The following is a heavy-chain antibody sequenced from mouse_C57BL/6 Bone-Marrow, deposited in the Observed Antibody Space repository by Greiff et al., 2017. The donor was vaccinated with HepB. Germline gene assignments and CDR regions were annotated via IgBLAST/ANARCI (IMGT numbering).Heavy chain of an antibody. CDR2: IDPDDGDT. Sequence: EVQLQQSGAELVRPGASVKLSCTASGFNIKDYYMHWVKQRPEQGLEWIGRIDPDDGDTEYAPKFQGKATLTVDTSSNTAYLQLSSLTSEDTAVYYSTGGSSPYWYFDVWGTGTTVTVSS. CDR1: GFNIKDYY. J-gene: IGHJ1*03. CDR3: TGGSSPYWYFDV. V-gene: IGHV14-1*01. D-gene: IGHD1-1*01.